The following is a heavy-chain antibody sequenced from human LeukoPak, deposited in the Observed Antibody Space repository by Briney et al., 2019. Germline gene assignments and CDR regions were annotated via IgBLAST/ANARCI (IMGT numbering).Heavy chain of an antibody. CDR2: ISNSDSTI. J-gene: IGHJ4*02. CDR3: ARDWGNDYNSYFFDY. V-gene: IGHV3-48*03. Sequence: GGSLRLSCAASGFTFSTYEMNWVRQAPGKGLEWVSYISNSDSTIYYADSVKGRFTISRDSAKNSSYLQMNSLRAEDTAVYYCARDWGNDYNSYFFDYWGQGILVTVSS. CDR1: GFTFSTYE. D-gene: IGHD5-24*01.